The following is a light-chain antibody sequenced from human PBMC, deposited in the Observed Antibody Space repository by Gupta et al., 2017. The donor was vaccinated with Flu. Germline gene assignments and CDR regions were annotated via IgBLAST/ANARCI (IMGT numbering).Light chain of an antibody. CDR3: RQPLQTPWT. J-gene: IGKJ1*01. Sequence: VTPGEPASISCRSSQSLLHSNGYNYLDWYLQKPGQSPQLLIYLGSTRASGVPDRFNGSGSGTDFTLKISRVEAEDVGVYYCRQPLQTPWTFGQGTKVEIK. CDR1: QSLLHSNGYNY. CDR2: LGS. V-gene: IGKV2-28*01.